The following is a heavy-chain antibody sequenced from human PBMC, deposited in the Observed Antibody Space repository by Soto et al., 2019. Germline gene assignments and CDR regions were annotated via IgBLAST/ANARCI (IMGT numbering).Heavy chain of an antibody. J-gene: IGHJ4*02. CDR2: IGDSGGST. CDR1: GFTFSSYA. V-gene: IGHV3-23*01. D-gene: IGHD3-22*01. Sequence: GGSLRLSCAASGFTFSSYALSGVRQAPGRGLEWVSIIGDSGGSTFYADSVKGRCTISRDNSKNTVSLHMNSLRAEDMALYYCARVSYYYDSSGYYYSDYWGQGTLVTVSS. CDR3: ARVSYYYDSSGYYYSDY.